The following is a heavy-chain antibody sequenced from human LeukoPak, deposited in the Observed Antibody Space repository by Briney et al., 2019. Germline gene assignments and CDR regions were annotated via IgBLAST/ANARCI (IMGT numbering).Heavy chain of an antibody. J-gene: IGHJ4*02. V-gene: IGHV3-9*01. CDR2: ISWNSGYI. CDR1: GFTFDDYA. D-gene: IGHD5-18*01. Sequence: GGSLRLSCAASGFTFDDYAVHWVRQAPGKGLEWVSGISWNSGYIEYADSVKGRFTISRDNAKNSLYLQMNSLRAEDTALYYCARIMGYSFGFFDYWGQGTLVTVPS. CDR3: ARIMGYSFGFFDY.